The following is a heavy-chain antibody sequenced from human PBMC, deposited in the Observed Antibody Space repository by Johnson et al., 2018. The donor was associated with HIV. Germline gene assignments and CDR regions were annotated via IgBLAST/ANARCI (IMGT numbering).Heavy chain of an antibody. CDR1: GLTVSSSY. Sequence: EVQLVESGGGLVQPGGSLRLSCAPSGLTVSSSYMSWVRQAPGKGLEWVSVIYRGGSTYYADSVKGRFTISRDNSKNTLYLQMNSLRAEDTALYYCARPMWELLGFDAFDIWGQGTMVTVSS. CDR3: ARPMWELLGFDAFDI. V-gene: IGHV3-66*04. D-gene: IGHD1-26*01. CDR2: IYRGGST. J-gene: IGHJ3*02.